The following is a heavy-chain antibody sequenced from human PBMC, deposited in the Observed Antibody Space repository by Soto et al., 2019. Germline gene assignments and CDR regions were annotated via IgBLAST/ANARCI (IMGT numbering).Heavy chain of an antibody. CDR3: ARGRYGDY. CDR2: ISAHTGNT. Sequence: QVHLVQSGAEVKKPGASVKVSCKASGYTFTSYGITWVRQAPGQGLEWMGWISAHTGNTDYAQKLQGRVIVTRDTSASTAYMELRSVRSDDTAVYNCARGRYGDYWGQGALVTVSS. J-gene: IGHJ4*02. V-gene: IGHV1-18*01. CDR1: GYTFTSYG. D-gene: IGHD1-1*01.